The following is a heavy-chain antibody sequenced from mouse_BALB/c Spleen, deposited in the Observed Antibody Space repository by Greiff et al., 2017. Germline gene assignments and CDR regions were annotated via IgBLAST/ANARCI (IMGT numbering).Heavy chain of an antibody. V-gene: IGHV5-17*02. J-gene: IGHJ4*01. CDR3: AREATVVATPYYYAMDY. CDR1: GFTFSSFG. CDR2: ISSGSSTI. D-gene: IGHD1-1*01. Sequence: EVKLVESGGGLVQPGGSRKLSCAASGFTFSSFGMHWVRQAPEKGLEWVAYISSGSSTIYYADTVKGRFTISRDNPKNTLFLQMTSLRSEDTAMYYCAREATVVATPYYYAMDYWGQGTSVTVSS.